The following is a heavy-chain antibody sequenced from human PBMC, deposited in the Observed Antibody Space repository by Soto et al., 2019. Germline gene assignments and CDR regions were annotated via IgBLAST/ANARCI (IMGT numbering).Heavy chain of an antibody. CDR2: ISYDGSNK. J-gene: IGHJ6*02. CDR3: AKGIAAADPYYTCGMDA. V-gene: IGHV3-30*18. D-gene: IGHD6-25*01. Sequence: GGSLRLSCAASGFTFSSYGMHWVRQAPGKGLEWVAVISYDGSNKYYADSVKGRFTISRDNSKNTLYLQVNCLRAEDTAVFYLAKGIAAADPYYTCGMDAGGQGTTVTVSS. CDR1: GFTFSSYG.